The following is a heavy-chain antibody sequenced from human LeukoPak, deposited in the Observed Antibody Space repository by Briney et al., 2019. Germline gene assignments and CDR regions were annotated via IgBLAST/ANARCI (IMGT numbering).Heavy chain of an antibody. Sequence: GGSLRLSCAASGFTFSSYWMSWVRQAPGKGLEWVANIKQDGSEKYYVDSVKGRFTISRDNAKNSLYLQMNSLRAEDTAVYYCAREVPPMITFGGVIAVTGPLDYWGQGTLVTVSS. D-gene: IGHD3-16*02. CDR1: GFTFSSYW. CDR2: IKQDGSEK. CDR3: AREVPPMITFGGVIAVTGPLDY. V-gene: IGHV3-7*01. J-gene: IGHJ4*02.